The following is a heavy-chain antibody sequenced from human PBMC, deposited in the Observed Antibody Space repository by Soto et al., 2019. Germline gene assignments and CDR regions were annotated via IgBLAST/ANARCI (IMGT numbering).Heavy chain of an antibody. J-gene: IGHJ4*02. D-gene: IGHD2-8*01. CDR1: GFTFSSYS. CDR3: ARDPGREVANGY. Sequence: GGSLRLSCAASGFTFSSYSMNWVRQAPGKGLEWVSSISSSSSYIYYADSVKGRFTISRDNAKNSLYLQMNSLRAEDTAVYYCARDPGREVANGYWGQGTLVTVSS. CDR2: ISSSSSYI. V-gene: IGHV3-21*01.